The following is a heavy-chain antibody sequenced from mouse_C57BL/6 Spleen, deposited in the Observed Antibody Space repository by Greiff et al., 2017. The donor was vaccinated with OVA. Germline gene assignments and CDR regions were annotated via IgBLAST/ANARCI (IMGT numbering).Heavy chain of an antibody. CDR3: ATYYYGRGDY. Sequence: EVKLMESGGGLVKPGGSLKLSCAASGFTFSDYGMHWVRQAPEKGLEWVAYISSGSSTIYYADTVQGRFTISRDNAKNTLFLQMTSLRSEDTAMYYCATYYYGRGDYWGQGTTLTVSS. CDR2: ISSGSSTI. J-gene: IGHJ2*01. V-gene: IGHV5-17*01. D-gene: IGHD1-1*01. CDR1: GFTFSDYG.